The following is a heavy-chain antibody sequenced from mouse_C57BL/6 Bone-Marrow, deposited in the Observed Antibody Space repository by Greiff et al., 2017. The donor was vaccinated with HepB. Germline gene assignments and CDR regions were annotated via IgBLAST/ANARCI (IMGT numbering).Heavy chain of an antibody. J-gene: IGHJ2*01. CDR1: GSTFTSYW. CDR3: ASDGYPDY. CDR2: IHPISGST. V-gene: IGHV1-64*01. D-gene: IGHD2-3*01. Sequence: VQLQQPGPELVKPGASVKLSCKASGSTFTSYWMHWVKQRPGQGLEWIGMIHPISGSTNYNEKFKRKATLTVDTSSSTAYMQLSSLTSEDSAVYYCASDGYPDYWGQGTTLTVSS.